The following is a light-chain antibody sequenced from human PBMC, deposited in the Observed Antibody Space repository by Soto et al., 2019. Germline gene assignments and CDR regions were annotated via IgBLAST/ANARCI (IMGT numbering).Light chain of an antibody. J-gene: IGKJ5*01. CDR3: HQSYNWPRVT. V-gene: IGKV3-11*01. Sequence: EIVLTQSPATLSLSPGERVTLSCRASQSVSNSLAWYQQKPGQPPRLLIYDVYNRATGIPARFSGSGSGTDFTPTITSLEPEDFAVYFCHQSYNWPRVTCGQGTRLEIK. CDR1: QSVSNS. CDR2: DVY.